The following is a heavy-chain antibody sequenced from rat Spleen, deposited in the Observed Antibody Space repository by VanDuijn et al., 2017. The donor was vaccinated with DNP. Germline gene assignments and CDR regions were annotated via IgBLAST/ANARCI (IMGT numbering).Heavy chain of an antibody. D-gene: IGHD4-3*01. CDR2: ISTDSLNT. V-gene: IGHV5S13*01. CDR1: GFTFGHFG. Sequence: EVQLVESGGGFVQPGRSLKLSCVASGFTFGHFGMAWVRQSPKEGLEWVSTISTDSLNTFYRDSVRGRFTVSRDNARSTLYLQMDSLRSEDTATYYCIRWNSGHFDYWGQGVMVTVSS. CDR3: IRWNSGHFDY. J-gene: IGHJ2*01.